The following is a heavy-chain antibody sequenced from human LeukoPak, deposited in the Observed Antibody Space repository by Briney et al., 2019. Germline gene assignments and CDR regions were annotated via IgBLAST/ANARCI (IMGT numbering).Heavy chain of an antibody. Sequence: GGSLRLSCAASGLTFSSNVMHWVRQAPGKGLEWVAVISHDGNNKNYADSVKGRFTISRDNSKNTLYLQMGSLRPDDMAVYYCASRTSGWCYDYWGQGTLVTVSS. CDR2: ISHDGNNK. CDR3: ASRTSGWCYDY. J-gene: IGHJ4*02. V-gene: IGHV3-30*14. D-gene: IGHD6-19*01. CDR1: GLTFSSNV.